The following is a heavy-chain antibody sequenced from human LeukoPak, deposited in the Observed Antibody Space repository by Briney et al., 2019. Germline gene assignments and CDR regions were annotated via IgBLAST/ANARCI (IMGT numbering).Heavy chain of an antibody. CDR2: IYYSGST. CDR3: AREAPHYYGSGSLDY. V-gene: IGHV4-61*08. CDR1: GGSISSGDYY. J-gene: IGHJ4*02. Sequence: SETLSLTCTVSGGSISSGDYYWSWIRQHPGEGLEWIGYIYYSGSTNYNPSLKSRVTISVDTSKNQFSLKLSSVTAADTAVYYCAREAPHYYGSGSLDYWGQGTLVTVSS. D-gene: IGHD3-10*01.